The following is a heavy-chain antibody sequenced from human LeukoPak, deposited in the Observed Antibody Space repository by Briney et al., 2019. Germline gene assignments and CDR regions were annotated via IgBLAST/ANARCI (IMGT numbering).Heavy chain of an antibody. V-gene: IGHV3-11*04. CDR2: ISSSGSTI. D-gene: IGHD5-18*01. Sequence: PGGSLTLSCAASGFTFSDYYMSWIRQAPGKGLEWVAYISSSGSTIYYADSVKGRFTIARDNAKHSLYLQMNSLRAEDTSVYYRARGTDTAMVDSGQGTLVTVSS. CDR3: ARGTDTAMVD. CDR1: GFTFSDYY. J-gene: IGHJ4*02.